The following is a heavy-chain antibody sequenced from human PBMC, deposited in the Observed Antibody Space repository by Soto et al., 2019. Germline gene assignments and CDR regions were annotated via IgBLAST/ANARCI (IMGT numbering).Heavy chain of an antibody. J-gene: IGHJ4*02. D-gene: IGHD3-3*01. CDR3: ARDQLDRLKPRDNRYFEC. V-gene: IGHV3-33*01. Sequence: GGSLRLSCGWSVFTFGAYGMHCVRQSPGKWLEWVAVIWYDGSRTFYADSVKGRFIISRDNSKNTLFLQMDSLRADDTAVYYCARDQLDRLKPRDNRYFECLGQATWVIVS. CDR2: IWYDGSRT. CDR1: VFTFGAYG.